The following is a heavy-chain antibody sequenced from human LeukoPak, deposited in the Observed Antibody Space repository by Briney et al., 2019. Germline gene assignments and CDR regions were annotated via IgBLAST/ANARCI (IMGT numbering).Heavy chain of an antibody. J-gene: IGHJ4*02. CDR1: GFTFSSYA. CDR2: ISYDGSNK. D-gene: IGHD3-10*01. V-gene: IGHV3-30*04. CDR3: ARDEADYYYGSGRSFDY. Sequence: PGGSLRLSCAASGFTFSSYAMHWVRQAPGKGLEWVAVISYDGSNKYYADSVKGRITISRDNSKNTLYLQMNSLRAEDTAVYYCARDEADYYYGSGRSFDYWGQGTLVTVSS.